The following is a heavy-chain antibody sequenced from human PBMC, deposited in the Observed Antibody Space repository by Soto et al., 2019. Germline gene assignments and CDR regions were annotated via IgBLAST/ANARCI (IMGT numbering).Heavy chain of an antibody. D-gene: IGHD4-17*01. CDR1: GGSISSSSYY. CDR2: IYYSGST. V-gene: IGHV4-39*01. J-gene: IGHJ6*02. CDR3: ARRRWGYGDYYYYGMDV. Sequence: PSETLSLTCTVSGGSISSSSYYWGWIRQPPGKGLEWIGSIYYSGSTYYNPSLKSRVTISVYTSKNLFSLKLSSVTAADTAVYYCARRRWGYGDYYYYGMDVWGQGTTVTVSS.